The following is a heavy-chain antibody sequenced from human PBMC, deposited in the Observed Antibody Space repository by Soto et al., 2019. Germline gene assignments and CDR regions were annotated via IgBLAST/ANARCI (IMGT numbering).Heavy chain of an antibody. J-gene: IGHJ6*02. Sequence: SVKLSCKASGYSFTSYGISWVRQAPGQGLEWMGWISAYDGNTNYAQKLQGRVTMTTDTSTSTAYMELRSLRSDDTAVYYCARDLRTGNYYGMDVWGQGTTVTVSS. V-gene: IGHV1-18*01. CDR1: GYSFTSYG. D-gene: IGHD1-1*01. CDR2: ISAYDGNT. CDR3: ARDLRTGNYYGMDV.